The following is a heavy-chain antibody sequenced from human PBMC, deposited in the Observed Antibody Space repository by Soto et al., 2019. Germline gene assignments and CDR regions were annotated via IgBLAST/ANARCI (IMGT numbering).Heavy chain of an antibody. D-gene: IGHD3-22*01. CDR3: AKADYYDSSGYCTY. CDR1: GFTFSSYG. Sequence: PGGSLRLSCAASGFTFSSYGMHLVRQAPGKGLEWVAVISYDGSNKYYADSVKGRFTISRDNSKNTLYLQMNSLRAEDTAVYYCAKADYYDSSGYCTYWGQGTLVTVSS. CDR2: ISYDGSNK. J-gene: IGHJ4*02. V-gene: IGHV3-30*18.